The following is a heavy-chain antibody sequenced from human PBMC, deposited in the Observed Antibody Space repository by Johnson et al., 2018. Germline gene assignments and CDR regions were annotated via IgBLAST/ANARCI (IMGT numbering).Heavy chain of an antibody. Sequence: QVQLVESGAEVKKPGASVKVSCKASGYTFTSYDINWVRQATGQGLEWMGWMNPNSGNPGYAQKFQGRVTMTRNTSISTAYMELSSLRSEDTAVDYCASTTTTWEDAFDIWGQGTMVTVSS. V-gene: IGHV1-8*01. D-gene: IGHD1-1*01. CDR3: ASTTTTWEDAFDI. CDR2: MNPNSGNP. CDR1: GYTFTSYD. J-gene: IGHJ3*02.